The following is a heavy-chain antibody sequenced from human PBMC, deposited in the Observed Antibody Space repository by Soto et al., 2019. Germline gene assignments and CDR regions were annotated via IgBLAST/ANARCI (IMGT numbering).Heavy chain of an antibody. D-gene: IGHD1-1*01. CDR3: ARGRGLYNSGLSQLVS. V-gene: IGHV1-69*01. Sequence: QVQLVQSGAEVKKPGSSVRVSCKASGDSFSKYTVNWVRQAPRQGLEWMGGIIPRIGTTNFAPTLQDRVTSTADESINTVYMELSSLRSEDSALYYCARGRGLYNSGLSQLVSWGQGTLVTVSS. J-gene: IGHJ4*02. CDR2: IIPRIGTT. CDR1: GDSFSKYT.